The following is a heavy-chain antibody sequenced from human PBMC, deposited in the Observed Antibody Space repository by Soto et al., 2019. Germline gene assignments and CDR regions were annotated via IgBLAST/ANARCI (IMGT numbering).Heavy chain of an antibody. CDR2: ISGSGGST. J-gene: IGHJ6*02. V-gene: IGHV3-23*01. CDR1: GFTFSSYA. CDR3: AKPSSWYPYYYYGMDV. Sequence: EVQLLASGGGLVQPGGSLRLSCAAPGFTFSSYAMSWVRQAPGKGLEWVSAISGSGGSTYYADSVKGRFTIPRDNSKNTLYLQMNSLRAEDTAVYYCAKPSSWYPYYYYGMDVWGQGTTVTVSS. D-gene: IGHD6-13*01.